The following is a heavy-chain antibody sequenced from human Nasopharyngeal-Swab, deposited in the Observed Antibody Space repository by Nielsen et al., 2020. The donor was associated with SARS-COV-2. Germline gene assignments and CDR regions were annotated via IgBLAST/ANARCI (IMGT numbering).Heavy chain of an antibody. J-gene: IGHJ6*02. CDR2: IKQDGSEK. V-gene: IGHV3-7*03. CDR1: GFTFSSYW. Sequence: GGSLRLSCAASGFTFSSYWMSWVRQAPGKGLEWVANIKQDGSEKYYVDSVKGRFTISRDNAKKSLYLQMSSLRAEDTAVYYCARDRHGDDSRNYYYGMDVWGQGTTVSVSS. CDR3: ARDRHGDDSRNYYYGMDV. D-gene: IGHD4-23*01.